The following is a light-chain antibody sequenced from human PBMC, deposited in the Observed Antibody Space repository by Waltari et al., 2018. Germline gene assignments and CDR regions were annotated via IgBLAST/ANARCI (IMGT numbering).Light chain of an antibody. CDR1: SSDVGGYNY. Sequence: QSALTQPPSASGSPGQSVTISCTGTSSDVGGYNYVSWYQQHPGKAPNLMIYEVSKRPSGVPDRFSGSKSGHTASLTVSGLQAEDEADYYCSSYAGSNNWVVFGGGTKLTVL. CDR2: EVS. J-gene: IGLJ2*01. V-gene: IGLV2-8*01. CDR3: SSYAGSNNWVV.